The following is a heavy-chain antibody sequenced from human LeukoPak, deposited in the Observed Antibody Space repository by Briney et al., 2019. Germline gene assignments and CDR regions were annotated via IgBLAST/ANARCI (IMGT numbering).Heavy chain of an antibody. CDR2: IYYSGST. CDR1: GGSISSYY. V-gene: IGHV4-59*01. CDR3: ASGSYFYYFDY. J-gene: IGHJ4*02. D-gene: IGHD1-26*01. Sequence: SETLSLICTVSGGSISSYYWSWIRQPPGKGLEWIGYIYYSGSTNYNPSLKSRVTISVDTSKNQFSLKLSSVTAADTAVYYCASGSYFYYFDYWGQGTLVTVSS.